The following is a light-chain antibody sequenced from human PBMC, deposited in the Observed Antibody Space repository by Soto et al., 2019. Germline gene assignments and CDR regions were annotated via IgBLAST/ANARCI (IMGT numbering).Light chain of an antibody. J-gene: IGKJ4*01. V-gene: IGKV1-5*01. CDR2: DAS. CDR3: QHYNNWPPQFT. Sequence: DIQMTQSPATLSASVGDRFTITFLASQGISNWLAWYQQKPGKAPKLLIYDASSLGSGVPSRFSGSGSGTEFTLTISSLQSEDFAVYFCQHYNNWPPQFTFGGGTKVDIK. CDR1: QGISNW.